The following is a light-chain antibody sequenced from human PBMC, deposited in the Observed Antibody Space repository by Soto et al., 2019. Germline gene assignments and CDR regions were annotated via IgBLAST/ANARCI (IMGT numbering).Light chain of an antibody. V-gene: IGLV2-14*03. CDR1: SSDGGAFNY. Sequence: QSVLTHPASVSGAPGQSIAISCTGNSSDGGAFNYVSWYQQHPGKAPKFMIFDVSSRPSGVSDRFSGSKSGNTASLTISGLQTEDEADYYCASYTTSSTYVFGTGTKVTVL. J-gene: IGLJ1*01. CDR3: ASYTTSSTYV. CDR2: DVS.